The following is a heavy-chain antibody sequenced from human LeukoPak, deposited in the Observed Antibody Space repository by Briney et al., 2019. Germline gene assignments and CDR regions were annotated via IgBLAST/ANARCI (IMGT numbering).Heavy chain of an antibody. CDR2: VYSGGST. CDR3: ASPSAEMTAINGWYFDV. J-gene: IGHJ2*01. D-gene: IGHD5-24*01. Sequence: TGGSLRLSCAPSGFTVGSNYMNWVRQAAGKGLHWVSVVYSGGSTYYGDDVKDRFTISRDYSKNTLYLQMNNLRAEDTAVYYCASPSAEMTAINGWYFDVWGRGTLVTVSS. V-gene: IGHV3-66*01. CDR1: GFTVGSNY.